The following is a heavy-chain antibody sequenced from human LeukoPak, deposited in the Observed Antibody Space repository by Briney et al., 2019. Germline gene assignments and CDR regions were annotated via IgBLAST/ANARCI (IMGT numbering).Heavy chain of an antibody. Sequence: SETLSLTCAVSGGSISSGGYSWSWIRQPPGKGLEWIGYIYHSGSTYYNPSLKSRVTISVDRSKNQFSLKLSSVTAADTAVYYCASVMVRGKYYFDYWGQGTLVTVSS. V-gene: IGHV4-30-2*01. D-gene: IGHD3-10*01. CDR2: IYHSGST. CDR1: GGSISSGGYS. J-gene: IGHJ4*02. CDR3: ASVMVRGKYYFDY.